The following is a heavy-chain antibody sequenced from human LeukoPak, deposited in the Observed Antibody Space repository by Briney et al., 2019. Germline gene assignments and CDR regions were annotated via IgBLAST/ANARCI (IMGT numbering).Heavy chain of an antibody. CDR2: INHSGST. D-gene: IGHD5-18*01. J-gene: IGHJ5*02. Sequence: KPSETLSLTCAVYGGSFSGYYWSWIRQPPGKGLEWIGEINHSGSTNYNPSLKSRVTISVDTSKNQFSLKLSSVTAADTAVYYCARLGGYSYGYFLGWFDPWGQGTLVTVSS. CDR1: GGSFSGYY. CDR3: ARLGGYSYGYFLGWFDP. V-gene: IGHV4-34*01.